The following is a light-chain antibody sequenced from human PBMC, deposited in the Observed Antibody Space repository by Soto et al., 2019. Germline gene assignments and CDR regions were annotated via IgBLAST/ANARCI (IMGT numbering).Light chain of an antibody. Sequence: QSVLTQPASVSGSPGQSITISCTGTSSDVGGYNYVSWYQQHPGKAPKLMIYDVSNRPSGVSNRFSGSKSVNTASLTISGLQDEDEADYYCSSYTSSSTVVFGGGTQLTVL. CDR3: SSYTSSSTVV. CDR2: DVS. V-gene: IGLV2-14*03. CDR1: SSDVGGYNY. J-gene: IGLJ2*01.